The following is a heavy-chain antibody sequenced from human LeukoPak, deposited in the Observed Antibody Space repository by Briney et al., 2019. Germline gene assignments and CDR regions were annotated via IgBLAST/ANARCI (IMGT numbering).Heavy chain of an antibody. J-gene: IGHJ4*02. D-gene: IGHD5-12*01. CDR2: IYYSGST. V-gene: IGHV4-59*08. Sequence: SETLSLTCTVSGGSISSYYWSWIRQPPGEGLEWIGYIYYSGSTNYNPSLKSRVTISVDTSKNQFSLKLSSVTAADTAVYYCARHSGYSGYDYWGQGTLVTVSS. CDR1: GGSISSYY. CDR3: ARHSGYSGYDY.